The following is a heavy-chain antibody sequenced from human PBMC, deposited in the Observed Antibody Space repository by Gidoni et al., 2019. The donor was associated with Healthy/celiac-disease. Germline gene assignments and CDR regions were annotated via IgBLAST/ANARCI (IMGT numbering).Heavy chain of an antibody. CDR1: GFTVSSNY. CDR2: IYSGGST. V-gene: IGHV3-53*01. D-gene: IGHD6-13*01. CDR3: ARGWKAAAGYYYYYYMDV. J-gene: IGHJ6*03. Sequence: EVQLVESGGGLIQPGGSLRLSCAASGFTVSSNYMSWVRQAPGKGLEWVAVIYSGGSTYYADSVKGRFTISRDNSKNTLYLQMNSLRAEDTAVYYCARGWKAAAGYYYYYYMDVWGKGTTVTVSS.